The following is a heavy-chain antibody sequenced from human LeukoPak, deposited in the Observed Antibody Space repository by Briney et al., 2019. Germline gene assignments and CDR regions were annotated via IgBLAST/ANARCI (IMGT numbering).Heavy chain of an antibody. Sequence: ASVKVSCKASGYTFTGYYMHWVRQAPGQGLEWMGWINPKNGGTNYAQKFQGRVTMTRDTSINTAFMELSRLNSDDTAVYFCARDGYGGNSFDYWGQGTLVTVSS. V-gene: IGHV1-2*02. CDR2: INPKNGGT. D-gene: IGHD4-23*01. J-gene: IGHJ4*02. CDR1: GYTFTGYY. CDR3: ARDGYGGNSFDY.